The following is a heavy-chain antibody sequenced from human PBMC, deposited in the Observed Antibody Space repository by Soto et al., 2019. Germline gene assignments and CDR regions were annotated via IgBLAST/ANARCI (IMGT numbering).Heavy chain of an antibody. D-gene: IGHD1-26*01. Sequence: QVQLVQSGAEVKKPGASVKVSCKASGSAFSNFDINWVRQATGQGLEWMGWMNPRGNTGYAQKLQGRVTVTRDISISTVYMELSSLKSEDTAMYYCARYEGGLAFTVWGQGTLVTISS. CDR2: MNPRGNT. J-gene: IGHJ4*02. V-gene: IGHV1-8*01. CDR1: GSAFSNFD. CDR3: ARYEGGLAFTV.